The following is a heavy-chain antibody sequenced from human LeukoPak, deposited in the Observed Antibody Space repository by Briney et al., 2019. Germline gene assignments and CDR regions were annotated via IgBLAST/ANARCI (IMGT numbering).Heavy chain of an antibody. CDR1: GGSISSGGYY. J-gene: IGHJ3*02. CDR3: ARDTGYSKVDAFDI. Sequence: SETLSLTCTVSGGSISSGGYYWSWIRQHPGKGLEWIGYIYYSGSTYYNPSLKSRVTISVDTSKNQFSLELSSVTAADTAVYYCARDTGYSKVDAFDIWGQGTMVTVSS. CDR2: IYYSGST. D-gene: IGHD6-13*01. V-gene: IGHV4-31*03.